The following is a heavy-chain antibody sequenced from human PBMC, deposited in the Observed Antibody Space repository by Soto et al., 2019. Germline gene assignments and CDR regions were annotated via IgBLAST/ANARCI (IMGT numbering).Heavy chain of an antibody. Sequence: PWGTLSLTCAVSRGSISSTSSYWAGIRHPPGEGMEWIVSIHYSGNTYYNSSLKRRLTVSVDTSKNHFSLNLSSVTAADTAVYNCARLRWWSGNSNWFNSFAPWGQGTLVTVSS. J-gene: IGHJ5*02. D-gene: IGHD2-15*01. CDR2: IHYSGNT. CDR1: RGSISSTSSY. CDR3: ARLRWWSGNSNWFNSFAP. V-gene: IGHV4-39*01.